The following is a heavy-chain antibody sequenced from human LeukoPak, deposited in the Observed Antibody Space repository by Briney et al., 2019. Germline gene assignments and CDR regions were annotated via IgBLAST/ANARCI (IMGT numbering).Heavy chain of an antibody. CDR2: IYYSGTT. Sequence: SETLSLTCTVSGCSISSSSYSWGWIRQPPGKGLAWIGSIYYSGTTYYNPSLKSRVTISVDTSKNQFSLKLNSVTAADTAVYYCARQSMAAANWFDPWGQGTLVTVSS. D-gene: IGHD5-24*01. CDR3: ARQSMAAANWFDP. V-gene: IGHV4-39*01. CDR1: GCSISSSSYS. J-gene: IGHJ5*02.